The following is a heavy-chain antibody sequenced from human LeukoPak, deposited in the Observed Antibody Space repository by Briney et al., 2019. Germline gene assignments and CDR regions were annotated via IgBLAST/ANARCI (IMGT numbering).Heavy chain of an antibody. D-gene: IGHD1-26*01. V-gene: IGHV3-74*03. CDR1: GFPLKSRW. CDR3: VRGGARSHDY. J-gene: IGHJ4*02. Sequence: GGSLTLSCAASGFPLKSRWMHWVRQAPGKGLRWVSRIENDGIAATYAESVKGRFTISRDDAKNTLYLQMNSLRLDDTAVYFCVRGGARSHDYWGQGTLVTVSS. CDR2: IENDGIAA.